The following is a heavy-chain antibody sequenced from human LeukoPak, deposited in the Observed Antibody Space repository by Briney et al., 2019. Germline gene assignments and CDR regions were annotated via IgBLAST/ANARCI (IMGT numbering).Heavy chain of an antibody. J-gene: IGHJ4*02. V-gene: IGHV3-74*01. Sequence: HLGGSLRLSCAASGVSFSTTWMHWVRQAPGKGLMWVSHVSSDGSRTYADSVKGRFTVSRDNNKDMVYLQMSSLRAEDTAVYDCATDGAYGLTHWGQGTLVTVSS. CDR3: ATDGAYGLTH. D-gene: IGHD3-16*01. CDR2: VSSDGSRT. CDR1: GVSFSTTW.